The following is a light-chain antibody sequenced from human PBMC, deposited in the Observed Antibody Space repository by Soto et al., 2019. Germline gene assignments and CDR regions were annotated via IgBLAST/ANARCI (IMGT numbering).Light chain of an antibody. CDR2: EIY. J-gene: IGLJ2*01. Sequence: QAVVTQPPSASGSPGQSVTISCTGTSSDVGGYNFVSWYQQHPGKAPKLIIYEIYKRPSGVPDRFSGSKSGNTASLTVSGLQAEDEADYYCSSYAGSNNLGVFGGGTKVTVL. CDR1: SSDVGGYNF. V-gene: IGLV2-8*01. CDR3: SSYAGSNNLGV.